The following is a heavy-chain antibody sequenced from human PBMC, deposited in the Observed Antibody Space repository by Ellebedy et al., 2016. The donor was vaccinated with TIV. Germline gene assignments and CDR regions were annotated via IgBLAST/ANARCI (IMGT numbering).Heavy chain of an antibody. CDR3: ARGRPGPGYSGYDSQYSQYYYYGMDV. D-gene: IGHD5-12*01. V-gene: IGHV1-2*04. Sequence: ASVKVSXKASGYTFTGYYMHWVRQAPGQGLEWMGWINPNSGGTNYAQKFQGWVTMTRDTSISTAYMELSRLRSDDTAVYYCARGRPGPGYSGYDSQYSQYYYYGMDVWGQGTTVTVSS. CDR2: INPNSGGT. CDR1: GYTFTGYY. J-gene: IGHJ6*02.